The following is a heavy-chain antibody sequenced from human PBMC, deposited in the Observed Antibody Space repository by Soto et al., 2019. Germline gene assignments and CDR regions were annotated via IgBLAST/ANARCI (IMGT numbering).Heavy chain of an antibody. D-gene: IGHD6-13*01. CDR2: AFYTGVT. Sequence: SSETLSLTCAVSGGSMSSYYWTWVRQSPGKALEWIGYAFYTGVTKYNPSLNSRLTISMDTSKNLLSLRLTSVTAADTALYYCARGAAGIATFDYWGQGILVTVSS. CDR3: ARGAAGIATFDY. CDR1: GGSMSSYY. V-gene: IGHV4-59*01. J-gene: IGHJ4*02.